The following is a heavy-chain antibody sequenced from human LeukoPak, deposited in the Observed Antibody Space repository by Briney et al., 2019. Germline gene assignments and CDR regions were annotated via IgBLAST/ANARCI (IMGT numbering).Heavy chain of an antibody. CDR1: GFTFSSYD. CDR3: ARVSGYSSGWYEGPYFDY. V-gene: IGHV3-13*01. Sequence: PGGSLRLSCAASGFTFSSYDMHWVRQATGKGLEWVSAIGTAGDTYYPGSVKGRFTISRENAKNSLYLQMNSLRAEDTAVYYCARVSGYSSGWYEGPYFDYWGQGTLVTVSS. D-gene: IGHD6-19*01. CDR2: IGTAGDT. J-gene: IGHJ4*02.